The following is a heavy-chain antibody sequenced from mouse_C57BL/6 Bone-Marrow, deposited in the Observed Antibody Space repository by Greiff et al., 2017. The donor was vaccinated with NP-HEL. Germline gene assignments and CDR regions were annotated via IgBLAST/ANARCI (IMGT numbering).Heavy chain of an antibody. CDR3: TRWGWYYDTVY. J-gene: IGHJ2*01. D-gene: IGHD1-1*01. Sequence: QVQLQQSGAELARPGASVKLSCKASGYTFTSYGISWVKQRTGQGLEWIGEIYPRSGNTYYNEKFKGKATLTADKSSSTAFMEPRLQTYDDSADYFCTRWGWYYDTVYWGQGTTLTVSS. CDR1: GYTFTSYG. CDR2: IYPRSGNT. V-gene: IGHV1-81*01.